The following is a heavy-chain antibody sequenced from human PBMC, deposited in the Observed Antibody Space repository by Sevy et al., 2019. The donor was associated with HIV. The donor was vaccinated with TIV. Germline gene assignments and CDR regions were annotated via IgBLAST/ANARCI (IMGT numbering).Heavy chain of an antibody. V-gene: IGHV3-66*01. D-gene: IGHD2-2*02. CDR2: IYSGGTT. Sequence: GGSLRLSCAASGFTVRSNYMNWVRQAPGKGLEWVSAIYSGGTTYYADSLKGRLTISRDNSKNTVYLQKNSLRAEDTAVYYCAREYCSSTSCYTSAFDYWGQGTLVTVSS. CDR1: GFTVRSNY. J-gene: IGHJ4*02. CDR3: AREYCSSTSCYTSAFDY.